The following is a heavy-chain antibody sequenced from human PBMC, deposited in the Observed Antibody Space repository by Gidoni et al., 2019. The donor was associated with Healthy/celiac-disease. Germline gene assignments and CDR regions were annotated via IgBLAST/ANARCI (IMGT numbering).Heavy chain of an antibody. Sequence: QVQLVQSGAEVKKTGSSVKVSCKASGGTFSSYAISRVRQAPGQGLEWMGGIIPIFGTANYAQKFQGRVTITADESTSTAYMELSSLRSGDTAVYYCARIFYKSFLLLWFEGWFDPWGQGTLVTVSS. V-gene: IGHV1-69*01. CDR3: ARIFYKSFLLLWFEGWFDP. J-gene: IGHJ5*02. CDR1: GGTFSSYA. D-gene: IGHD3-10*01. CDR2: IIPIFGTA.